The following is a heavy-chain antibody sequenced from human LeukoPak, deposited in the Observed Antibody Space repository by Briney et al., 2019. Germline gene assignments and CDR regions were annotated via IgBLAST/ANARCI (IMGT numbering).Heavy chain of an antibody. CDR2: IYYSGST. D-gene: IGHD1/OR15-1a*01. Sequence: SETLSLTCTVSGGSISSGGYYWSWIRQPPGKGLEWIGYIYYSGSTYYNPSLKSRVSLSIDTSKNQFSLKLSSVTAADTAVYYCARDSPRQNKVHADAFDIWGQGTMVTVSS. V-gene: IGHV4-30-4*08. J-gene: IGHJ3*02. CDR3: ARDSPRQNKVHADAFDI. CDR1: GGSISSGGYY.